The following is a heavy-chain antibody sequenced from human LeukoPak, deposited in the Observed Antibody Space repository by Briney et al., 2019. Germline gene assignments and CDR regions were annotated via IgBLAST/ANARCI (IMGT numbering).Heavy chain of an antibody. CDR3: ARSAGSRYYYYYMDV. D-gene: IGHD3-10*01. V-gene: IGHV4-38-2*02. CDR1: GYSISSGYY. Sequence: PSETLSLTCTVSGYSISSGYYWGWIRQPPGKGLEWIGSIYHSGSTYYSPSLKSRVTISVDTSKNQFSLKLASVTAADTAVYYCARSAGSRYYYYYMDVWGKGTTVTVSS. J-gene: IGHJ6*03. CDR2: IYHSGST.